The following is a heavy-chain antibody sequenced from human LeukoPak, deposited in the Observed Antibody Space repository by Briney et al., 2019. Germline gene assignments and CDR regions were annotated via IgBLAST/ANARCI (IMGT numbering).Heavy chain of an antibody. Sequence: GGSLRLSCAASGFTFSSFAMHSARQAPGKGLEWVAAISCDGINKYYADSVKGRFTISRDNSKYTLYMQMNSLRAEDTALYYFSKTPGYCSATSCPGADWGQGTLVTVSS. V-gene: IGHV3-30*18. D-gene: IGHD2-2*01. CDR3: SKTPGYCSATSCPGAD. CDR2: ISCDGINK. CDR1: GFTFSSFA. J-gene: IGHJ4*02.